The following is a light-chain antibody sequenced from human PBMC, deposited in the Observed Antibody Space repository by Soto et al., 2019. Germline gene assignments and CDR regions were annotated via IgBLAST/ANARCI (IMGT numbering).Light chain of an antibody. J-gene: IGKJ5*01. V-gene: IGKV3-20*01. CDR3: QQYGSSGT. CDR1: QSVSSN. CDR2: GAS. Sequence: EIVMTQSPATLSLSPCERPTLSCRASQSVSSNLAWYQQKPGQAPRLLIYGASNRATGIPDRFSGSGSGTDFTLTISRLEPEDFAVYYCQQYGSSGTFGQGTRLEN.